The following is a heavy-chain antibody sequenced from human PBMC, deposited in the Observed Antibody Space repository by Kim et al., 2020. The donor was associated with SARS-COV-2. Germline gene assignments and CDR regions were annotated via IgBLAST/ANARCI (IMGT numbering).Heavy chain of an antibody. CDR3: ATCTNGIDYYFDY. J-gene: IGHJ4*02. D-gene: IGHD2-8*01. CDR1: GFTFSSYG. Sequence: GGSLRLSCAASGFTFSSYGMHWVRQAPGKGLEWVAVIWYDGSNKYYADSVKGRFTISRDNSKNTLYLQMNSLRAEDTAVYYCATCTNGIDYYFDYWGQGTLVTVSS. CDR2: IWYDGSNK. V-gene: IGHV3-33*01.